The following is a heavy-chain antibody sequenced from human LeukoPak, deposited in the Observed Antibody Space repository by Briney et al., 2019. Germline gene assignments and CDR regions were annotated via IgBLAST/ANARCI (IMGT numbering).Heavy chain of an antibody. J-gene: IGHJ4*02. D-gene: IGHD3-3*01. CDR1: GFTFSNAW. V-gene: IGHV3-15*01. CDR3: TTADGGYDFWRADYFDY. Sequence: PGGSLRLSCAASGFTFSNAWMSWVRQAPGKGLEWVGRIKDKTDGGTTDYAAPVKGRFTISGDDSKNTLYLQMNSLKTEDTAVYYCTTADGGYDFWRADYFDYWGRGTLVTVSS. CDR2: IKDKTDGGTT.